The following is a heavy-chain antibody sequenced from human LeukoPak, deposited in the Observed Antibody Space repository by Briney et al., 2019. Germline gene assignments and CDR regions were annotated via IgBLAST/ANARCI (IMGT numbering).Heavy chain of an antibody. CDR3: ALAGDRIGRNAFDI. Sequence: GGSLRLSCAASGFTFSSYAMSWVGQAPGKGLEGVSAISGSGGSTYYADSVKGRFTISRDNSKNTLYLQMNSLRAEDTAVYYCALAGDRIGRNAFDIWGQGTMVTVSS. CDR2: ISGSGGST. V-gene: IGHV3-23*01. CDR1: GFTFSSYA. J-gene: IGHJ3*02. D-gene: IGHD3-10*01.